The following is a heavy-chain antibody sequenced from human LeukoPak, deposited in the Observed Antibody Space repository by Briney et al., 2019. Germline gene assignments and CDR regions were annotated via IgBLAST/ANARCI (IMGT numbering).Heavy chain of an antibody. Sequence: GGSLRLSCAASGFTFSSYSMNWVRQAPGKGLEWVSYISSSSSTIYYADSVKGRFTISRDNAKNSLYLQMNSLRAEDTAVYYCARDRQYYYDSSGYFDPWGQGTLVTVSS. CDR2: ISSSSSTI. J-gene: IGHJ5*02. CDR1: GFTFSSYS. CDR3: ARDRQYYYDSSGYFDP. V-gene: IGHV3-48*01. D-gene: IGHD3-22*01.